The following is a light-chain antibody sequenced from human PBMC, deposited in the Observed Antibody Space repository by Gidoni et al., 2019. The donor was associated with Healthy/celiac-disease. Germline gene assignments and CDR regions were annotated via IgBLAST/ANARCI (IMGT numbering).Light chain of an antibody. V-gene: IGKV3-20*01. Sequence: EIALTPSPGTLSLSPGERATLSCRASQSVSSSYLAWYQQKPGQAPRLLIYGASSRATGIPDRFSGSGSGTDFTLTISRLEPEDFAVYYCQQYGSSPLITFGQGTRLEIK. CDR2: GAS. CDR1: QSVSSSY. J-gene: IGKJ5*01. CDR3: QQYGSSPLIT.